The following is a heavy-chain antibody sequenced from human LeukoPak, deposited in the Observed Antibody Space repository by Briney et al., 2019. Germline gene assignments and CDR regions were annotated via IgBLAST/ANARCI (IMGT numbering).Heavy chain of an antibody. CDR1: GFTFSSYW. CDR3: ARAGYDYIWGSYHTGRYFDY. Sequence: GGSLRLSCAASGFTFSSYWIHWVRQAPGKGLVWVSRINSDGSSTSYADSVKGRFTISRDNAKNTLYLQMNSLRAEDTAVYYCARAGYDYIWGSYHTGRYFDYWGQGTLVTVSS. J-gene: IGHJ4*02. D-gene: IGHD3-16*02. V-gene: IGHV3-74*01. CDR2: INSDGSST.